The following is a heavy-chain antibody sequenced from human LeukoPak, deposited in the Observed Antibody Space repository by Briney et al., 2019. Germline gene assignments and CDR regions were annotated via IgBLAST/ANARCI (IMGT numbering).Heavy chain of an antibody. CDR3: VTSSLGPGDLDY. D-gene: IGHD4-17*01. CDR1: GFTFNDHY. Sequence: GGSLRLSCAASGFTFNDHYMDWVRQAPGKGLEGVGRARNKAASYNTEYAASVIGRFTVSRDDSKNSLYLQMDSLKTEDTAVYYCVTSSLGPGDLDYWGQGTLVTVSS. J-gene: IGHJ4*02. CDR2: ARNKAASYNT. V-gene: IGHV3-72*01.